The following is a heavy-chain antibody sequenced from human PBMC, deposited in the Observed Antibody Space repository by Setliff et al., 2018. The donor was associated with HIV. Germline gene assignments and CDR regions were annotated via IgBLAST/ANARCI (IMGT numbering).Heavy chain of an antibody. CDR2: IYPGDSDV. J-gene: IGHJ3*02. V-gene: IGHV5-51*01. CDR3: ARGIGFTRRYDAFDI. Sequence: GESLKIFCQGSGYSFTSHWIVWVRQKPGKGLEWMGIIYPGDSDVRFSPSFRGQVTISTNTSISTVSLQWNTLKASDTAMYFCARGIGFTRRYDAFDIWGQGTMVTVSS. D-gene: IGHD3-9*01. CDR1: GYSFTSHW.